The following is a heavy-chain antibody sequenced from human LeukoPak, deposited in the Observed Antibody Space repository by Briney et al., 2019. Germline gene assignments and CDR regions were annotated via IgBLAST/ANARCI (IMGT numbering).Heavy chain of an antibody. Sequence: GGSLRLSCAASGFTFSRYWMSWVRQAPRKGLEWVANIKQDGSEKYYVDSVKGRFTISRDNAKNSLYLQMNSLRAEDTAVYYCARVVATVTPVWGQGTLVTVSS. D-gene: IGHD4-17*01. CDR3: ARVVATVTPV. CDR2: IKQDGSEK. J-gene: IGHJ4*02. CDR1: GFTFSRYW. V-gene: IGHV3-7*04.